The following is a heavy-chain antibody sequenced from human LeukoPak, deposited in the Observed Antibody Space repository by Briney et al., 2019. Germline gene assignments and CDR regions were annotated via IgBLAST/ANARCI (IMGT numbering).Heavy chain of an antibody. J-gene: IGHJ4*02. CDR3: ARLGSGSYSPAHY. CDR2: IYHSGST. Sequence: SETLSLTCAVSGYSISSGYYWGWIRQPPGKGLEWMGSIYHSGSTYYNPSLKRRATISVDTSNTQFSLKLSSVTAADTAVYYCARLGSGSYSPAHYWGQGTLVTVSS. CDR1: GYSISSGYY. D-gene: IGHD1-26*01. V-gene: IGHV4-38-2*01.